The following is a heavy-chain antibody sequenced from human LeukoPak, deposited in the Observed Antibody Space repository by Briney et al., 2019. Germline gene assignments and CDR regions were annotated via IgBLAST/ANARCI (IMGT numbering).Heavy chain of an antibody. CDR1: GYIFTNYG. Sequence: EASVKVSCKASGYIFTNYGISWVRQAPGQGLEWMGWVSASTRNTNYAQKFQDRVTVTTDISTTTAYMELRSLRSDDTAVYYCARNDPLLWFGEILSGAFDIWGQGTMVTVSS. CDR3: ARNDPLLWFGEILSGAFDI. J-gene: IGHJ3*02. D-gene: IGHD3-10*01. V-gene: IGHV1-18*01. CDR2: VSASTRNT.